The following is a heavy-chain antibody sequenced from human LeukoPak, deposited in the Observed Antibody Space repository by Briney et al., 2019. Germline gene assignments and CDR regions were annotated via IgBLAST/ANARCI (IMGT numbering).Heavy chain of an antibody. V-gene: IGHV4-30-2*05. CDR3: ARDFGDR. CDR1: GGSISSGGYS. D-gene: IGHD3-3*01. CDR2: IYHSGST. J-gene: IGHJ4*02. Sequence: SETLSLTCAVSGGSISSGGYSWSWIRQPPGKGLEWIGYIYHSGSTYYNPSLKSRVTISVDTSKNQFSLKLSSVTAADTAVYYCARDFGDRWGQGTLVTVSS.